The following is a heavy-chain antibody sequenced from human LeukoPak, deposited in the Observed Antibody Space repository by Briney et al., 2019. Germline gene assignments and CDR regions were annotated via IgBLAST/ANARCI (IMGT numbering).Heavy chain of an antibody. V-gene: IGHV4-38-2*02. CDR1: GYSISSGYY. CDR3: ARVLRGYLLEATGY. Sequence: SETLSLTCTVSGYSISSGYYWGWIRQPPGKGLEWIGSIYHSGSTYYNPSLKSRVTISVDTSKNQFSLKLSSVTAADTAVYYCARVLRGYLLEATGYWGQGTLVTVSS. J-gene: IGHJ4*02. D-gene: IGHD1-26*01. CDR2: IYHSGST.